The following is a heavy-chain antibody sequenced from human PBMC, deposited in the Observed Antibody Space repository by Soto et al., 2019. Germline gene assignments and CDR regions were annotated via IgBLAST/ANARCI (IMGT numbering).Heavy chain of an antibody. D-gene: IGHD3-22*01. Sequence: SVKVSCKASGGTFSSYAISWVRQAPGQGLEWTGGIIPIFGTANYAQKFQGRVTITADESTSTAYMELSSLRSEDTAVYYCAIPRGDYYDSSGYYYFDYWGQGTLVTVSS. CDR2: IIPIFGTA. CDR1: GGTFSSYA. CDR3: AIPRGDYYDSSGYYYFDY. J-gene: IGHJ4*02. V-gene: IGHV1-69*13.